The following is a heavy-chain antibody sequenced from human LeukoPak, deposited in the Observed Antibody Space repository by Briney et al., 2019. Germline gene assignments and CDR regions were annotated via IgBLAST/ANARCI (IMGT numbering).Heavy chain of an antibody. V-gene: IGHV1-24*01. D-gene: IGHD4-11*01. Sequence: ASVKVSCKVSGYTLTELSMHWVRQAPGKGLEWMGGFDPEDGEAIYAQKFQGRVTMTGDTSTDTAYMELSSLRSEDTAVYYCATRGGAGTTVTTYTGWFDPWGQGTLVTVSS. CDR3: ATRGGAGTTVTTYTGWFDP. J-gene: IGHJ5*02. CDR1: GYTLTELS. CDR2: FDPEDGEA.